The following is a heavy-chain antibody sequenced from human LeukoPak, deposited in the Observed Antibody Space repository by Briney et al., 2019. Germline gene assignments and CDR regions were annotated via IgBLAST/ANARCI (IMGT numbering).Heavy chain of an antibody. CDR1: GFTFRTYD. CDR2: ISGRGDNT. Sequence: GGSLRLSCAASGFTFRTYDMNWVRQAPGKGLEWVAAISGRGDNTYYVDSVKGRFTISRDNSKNTLYLQMNSLRAEDTAVYYCATRMVGATTYFNYWGQGTLVTVSS. J-gene: IGHJ4*02. D-gene: IGHD1-26*01. CDR3: ATRMVGATTYFNY. V-gene: IGHV3-23*01.